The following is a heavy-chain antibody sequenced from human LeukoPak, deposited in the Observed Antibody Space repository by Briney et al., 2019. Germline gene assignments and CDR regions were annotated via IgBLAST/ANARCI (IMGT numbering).Heavy chain of an antibody. CDR1: GGSVSSYY. J-gene: IGHJ3*02. V-gene: IGHV4-59*05. CDR2: IYYSGST. Sequence: SETLSLTCSVSGGSVSSYYWSWIRQSPGKGLEWIGSIYYSGSTYYNPSLKSRVTISVDTSRNQFSLKLSSVTAADTAVYYCASAATLKNSSGYYPDAFDIWGQGTMVTVSS. CDR3: ASAATLKNSSGYYPDAFDI. D-gene: IGHD3-22*01.